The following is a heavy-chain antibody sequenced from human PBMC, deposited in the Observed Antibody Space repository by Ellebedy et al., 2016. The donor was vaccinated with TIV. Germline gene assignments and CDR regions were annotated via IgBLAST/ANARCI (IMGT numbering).Heavy chain of an antibody. V-gene: IGHV1-18*01. J-gene: IGHJ4*02. CDR2: ISAYTGNT. CDR3: ARDMVQGMVARYLWFDY. D-gene: IGHD3-10*01. Sequence: ASVKVSCKASGYAFASYGISWVRQAPGQGLEWVGWISAYTGNTEFAQKVQGRVTLTTDSSTSTAYMELRSLRSDDTAVYYCARDMVQGMVARYLWFDYWGQGTLVTVSS. CDR1: GYAFASYG.